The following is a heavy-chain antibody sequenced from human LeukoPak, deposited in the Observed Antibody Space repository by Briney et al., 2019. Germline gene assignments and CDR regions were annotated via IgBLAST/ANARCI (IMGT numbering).Heavy chain of an antibody. J-gene: IGHJ6*03. D-gene: IGHD3-9*01. CDR1: GGSISSYY. Sequence: PSETLSLTCTVSGGSISSYYWSWIRQPPGKGLEWIGYIYYSGSTNYNPSLKSRVTISVDTSKNQFSLKLSSVTAADTAVYYCARVHRELRYFEWPTGYYYYYYMDVWGKGTTVTISS. CDR2: IYYSGST. CDR3: ARVHRELRYFEWPTGYYYYYYMDV. V-gene: IGHV4-59*01.